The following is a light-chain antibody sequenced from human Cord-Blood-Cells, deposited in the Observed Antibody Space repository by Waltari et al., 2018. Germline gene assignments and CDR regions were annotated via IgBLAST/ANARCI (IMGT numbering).Light chain of an antibody. V-gene: IGLV4-69*01. J-gene: IGLJ3*02. Sequence: QLVLTQSPSASAPLGASVKLTCTLSSGHSSYAIAWHQQQPEKGPRYWMKLNSDDSNSKGDGIPDRFTGSSSGAERYLTISSLQSEDEADYYCQTWGTGIHGVFGGGTKLTVL. CDR3: QTWGTGIHGV. CDR1: SGHSSYA. CDR2: LNSDDSN.